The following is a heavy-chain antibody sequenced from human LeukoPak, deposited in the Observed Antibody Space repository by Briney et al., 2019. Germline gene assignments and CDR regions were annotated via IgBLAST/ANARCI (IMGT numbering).Heavy chain of an antibody. V-gene: IGHV4-4*02. CDR2: VDLLGRT. CDR3: AREGGPYRPLDY. Sequence: SGTLSLTCGVSGGSISNTNWWTCVRQPPGKGLEWIGEVDLLGRTNYNPSLKSRVAISVDKSENHISLWLTSVTAADTAVYYCAREGGPYRPLDYSGQGTLVTVSS. CDR1: GGSISNTNW. J-gene: IGHJ4*02.